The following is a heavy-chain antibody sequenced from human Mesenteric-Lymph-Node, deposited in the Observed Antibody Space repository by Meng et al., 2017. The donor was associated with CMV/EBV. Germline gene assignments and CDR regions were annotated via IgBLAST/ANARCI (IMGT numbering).Heavy chain of an antibody. D-gene: IGHD6-13*01. CDR3: ARDRGGLGSSVHTPFDY. Sequence: GESLKISCVASGFNLRHYGTHWVRQAPGKGLEWVANIKQDESEKYFVDSVKGRFTISRDNAKNSLYLQMNSLRAEDTAVYFCARDRGGLGSSVHTPFDYWGQGTLVTVSS. CDR2: IKQDESEK. J-gene: IGHJ4*02. V-gene: IGHV3-7*01. CDR1: GFNLRHYG.